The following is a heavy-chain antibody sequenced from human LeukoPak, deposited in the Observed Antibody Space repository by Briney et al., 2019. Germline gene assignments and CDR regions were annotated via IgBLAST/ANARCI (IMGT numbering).Heavy chain of an antibody. V-gene: IGHV3-33*01. J-gene: IGHJ4*02. CDR1: GFAFSSYG. D-gene: IGHD6-19*01. CDR2: IWYDGSNK. Sequence: GRSLRLSCAASGFAFSSYGMHWVRQAPGKGLEWVAVIWYDGSNKYYADSVKGRFTISRDNSKNTLYLQMNSLRAEDTAVYYCASTSGWYEPSDYWGQGTRVSVSS. CDR3: ASTSGWYEPSDY.